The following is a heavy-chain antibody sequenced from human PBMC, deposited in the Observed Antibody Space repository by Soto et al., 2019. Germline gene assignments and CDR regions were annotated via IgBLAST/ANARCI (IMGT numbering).Heavy chain of an antibody. Sequence: SETLSLTCTVSGGSISSYYWSWIRQPPGKGLEWIGYIYYSGSTNYNPSLKSRVTISVDTSKNQFSLKLSSVTAADTAVYYCARGFCSGGSCYEDNWFDPWGQGTLVTVSS. CDR3: ARGFCSGGSCYEDNWFDP. V-gene: IGHV4-59*08. J-gene: IGHJ5*02. CDR2: IYYSGST. CDR1: GGSISSYY. D-gene: IGHD2-15*01.